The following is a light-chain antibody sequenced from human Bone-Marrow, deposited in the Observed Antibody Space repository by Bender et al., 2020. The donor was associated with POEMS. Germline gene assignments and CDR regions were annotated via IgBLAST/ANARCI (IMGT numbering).Light chain of an antibody. Sequence: QSALTQPASVSGSPGQSVTISCTGTSNYNLVSWYQQHPDKAPKLLISEATKRPSAVSARFSGSKSGNTASLTVSGLQADDEADYYCCSSGDSRSREFGGGTRLTGL. V-gene: IGLV2-23*01. J-gene: IGLJ3*02. CDR1: SNYNL. CDR2: EAT. CDR3: CSSGDSRSRE.